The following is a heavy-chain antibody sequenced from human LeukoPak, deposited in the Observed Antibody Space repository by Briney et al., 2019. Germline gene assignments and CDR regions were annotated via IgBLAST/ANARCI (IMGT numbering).Heavy chain of an antibody. CDR1: GFTLSDYG. Sequence: GGSLRLSCIASGFTLSDYGMHWIRQAPGKGLEWVSSISSSSSYIYYADSVKGRFTISRDNAKNSLYLQMNSLRAEDTAVYYCARDLHVVVTASHYYYYMDVWGKGTTVTISS. V-gene: IGHV3-21*01. CDR2: ISSSSSYI. J-gene: IGHJ6*03. D-gene: IGHD2-21*02. CDR3: ARDLHVVVTASHYYYYMDV.